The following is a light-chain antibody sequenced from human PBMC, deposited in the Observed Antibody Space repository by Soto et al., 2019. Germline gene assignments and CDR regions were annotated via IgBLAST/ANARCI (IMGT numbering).Light chain of an antibody. V-gene: IGLV2-14*01. J-gene: IGLJ1*01. CDR1: SSDVGGYNY. Sequence: QSALTQPASVSGSPGQSITISCTGTSSDVGGYNYVSWYQQHPGKAPKLMIYEVSNRPSGVSNRFSGSKSGNTASLTISGLQAEDEADYYCSSYISSSIDYVFGRGTKLTVL. CDR3: SSYISSSIDYV. CDR2: EVS.